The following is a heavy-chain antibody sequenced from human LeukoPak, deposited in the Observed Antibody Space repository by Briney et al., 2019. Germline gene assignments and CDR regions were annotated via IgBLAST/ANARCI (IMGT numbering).Heavy chain of an antibody. CDR1: GFIFSSYW. V-gene: IGHV3-7*04. CDR2: IKQDGSEQ. J-gene: IGHJ4*02. Sequence: PGGSLRLSCAASGFIFSSYWMSWVRQAPGKGLEWVANIKQDGSEQYYVGSVKGRFTVFRDNAKNSLNLHMISLRAEDTAVYYCARGSNWAFDYWGQGTLVIVSS. D-gene: IGHD6-13*01. CDR3: ARGSNWAFDY.